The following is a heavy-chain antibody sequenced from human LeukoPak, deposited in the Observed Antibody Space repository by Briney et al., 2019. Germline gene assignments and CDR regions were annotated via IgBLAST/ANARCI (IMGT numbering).Heavy chain of an antibody. Sequence: ASVKVSCKASGYPFTAYYMHWVRQAPGQGLEWMGWINPNNGDTMYREKFQGRVSMTRDTSISTVYMELSGLRSEDTAVYYCARLGGDWTYYYYYMDVWGKGTTVTVSS. D-gene: IGHD2-21*02. CDR1: GYPFTAYY. J-gene: IGHJ6*03. CDR2: INPNNGDT. V-gene: IGHV1-2*02. CDR3: ARLGGDWTYYYYYMDV.